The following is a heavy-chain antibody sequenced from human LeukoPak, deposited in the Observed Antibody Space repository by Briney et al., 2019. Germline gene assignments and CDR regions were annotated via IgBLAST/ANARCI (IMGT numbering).Heavy chain of an antibody. V-gene: IGHV1-2*02. Sequence: GASVKVSCKASGYTFTGYYMHWVRQAPGQGLGWMGWINPNSGGTNYAQKFQGRVTMTRDTSISTAYMELSRLRSDDTAVYYCARVSLLGDYAGPFDYWGQGTLVTVSS. CDR2: INPNSGGT. D-gene: IGHD4-17*01. CDR1: GYTFTGYY. J-gene: IGHJ4*02. CDR3: ARVSLLGDYAGPFDY.